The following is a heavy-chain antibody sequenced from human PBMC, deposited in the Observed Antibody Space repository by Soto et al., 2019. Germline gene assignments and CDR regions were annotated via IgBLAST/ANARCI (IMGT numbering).Heavy chain of an antibody. CDR3: AREQGSSPTWYYYYYGMDV. V-gene: IGHV3-30-3*01. Sequence: GGSLILSCAASGFTFGSYAGHLVRQAPGKGLEWVAVISYDGSNKYYADSVKGRFTISRDNSKNTLYLQMNSLRAEDTAVYYCAREQGSSPTWYYYYYGMDVWGQGTTVTV. D-gene: IGHD6-6*01. CDR1: GFTFGSYA. J-gene: IGHJ6*02. CDR2: ISYDGSNK.